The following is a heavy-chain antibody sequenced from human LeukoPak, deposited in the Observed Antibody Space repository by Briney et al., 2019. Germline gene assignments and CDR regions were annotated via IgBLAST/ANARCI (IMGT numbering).Heavy chain of an antibody. Sequence: GGSLRLSCAASGFTFSSYAMHWVRQAPGKGLEWVAVISYDGSNKYYADSVKGRFTISRDNSKNTLYLQMNSLRAEDTAVYYCHLAFDIWGQGTMVTVSS. CDR1: GFTFSSYA. CDR2: ISYDGSNK. V-gene: IGHV3-30-3*01. J-gene: IGHJ3*02. CDR3: HLAFDI.